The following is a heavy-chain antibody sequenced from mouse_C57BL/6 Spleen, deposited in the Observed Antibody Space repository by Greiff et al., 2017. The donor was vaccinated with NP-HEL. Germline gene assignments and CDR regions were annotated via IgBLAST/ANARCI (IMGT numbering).Heavy chain of an antibody. CDR1: GFTFSDYG. CDR3: ASLRRFAY. Sequence: EVQLQESGGGLVKPGGSLKLSCAASGFTFSDYGMHWVRQAPEKGLEWVAYISSGSSTIYYADTVKGRFTISRDNAKNTLFLQMTSLRSEDTAMYYCASLRRFAYWGQGTLVTVSA. V-gene: IGHV5-17*01. D-gene: IGHD2-12*01. CDR2: ISSGSSTI. J-gene: IGHJ3*01.